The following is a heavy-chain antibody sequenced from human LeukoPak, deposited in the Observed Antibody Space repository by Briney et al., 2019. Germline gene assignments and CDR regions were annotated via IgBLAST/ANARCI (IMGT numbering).Heavy chain of an antibody. CDR2: INPNSGDT. V-gene: IGHV1-2*02. CDR3: ASPWGRWFGELIWYFDL. D-gene: IGHD3-10*01. Sequence: ASVKVSCKASGYTFTGYYMHWVRQAPGQGLEWMGWINPNSGDTNYAQRFQGRVTMTRDTSITTAYMELSRLRSDDTAVYYCASPWGRWFGELIWYFDLWGRGTLVTVSS. CDR1: GYTFTGYY. J-gene: IGHJ2*01.